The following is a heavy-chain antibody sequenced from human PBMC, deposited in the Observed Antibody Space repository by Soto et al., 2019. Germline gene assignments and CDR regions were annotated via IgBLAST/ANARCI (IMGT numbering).Heavy chain of an antibody. CDR2: ISYDGSKK. D-gene: IGHD3-22*01. J-gene: IGHJ4*02. CDR1: GFTFSSYG. Sequence: GGSLRLSCEASGFTFSSYGMHWVRQSPGKGLERVAIISYDGSKKNYADSVKGRFTISRDNSKRTLYLEMNSLRAEDTAVYYCAKEQTQEYYDSSAYPGHFDNWGQGTLVTVSS. V-gene: IGHV3-30*18. CDR3: AKEQTQEYYDSSAYPGHFDN.